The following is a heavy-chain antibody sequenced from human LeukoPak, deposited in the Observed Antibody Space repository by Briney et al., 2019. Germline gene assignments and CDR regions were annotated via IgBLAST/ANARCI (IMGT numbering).Heavy chain of an antibody. D-gene: IGHD6-13*01. J-gene: IGHJ6*03. Sequence: GGSLRPSCAASGFTFSSYGMSWVRQAPGKGLEWVSAISGSGGSTYYADSVKGRFTISRDNSKNTLYLQMNSLRAEDTAVYYCAKAPSQYSSSWLYYYYMDVWGKGTTVTISS. V-gene: IGHV3-23*01. CDR1: GFTFSSYG. CDR2: ISGSGGST. CDR3: AKAPSQYSSSWLYYYYMDV.